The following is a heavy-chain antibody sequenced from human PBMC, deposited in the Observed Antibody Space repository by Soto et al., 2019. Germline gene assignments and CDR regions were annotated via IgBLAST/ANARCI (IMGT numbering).Heavy chain of an antibody. Sequence: SETLSLTCTVSGGSISRYYWSWIRQPPGKGLEWIGYIYYSGSTNYNPSLKSRVTISVDTSKNQFSLKLSSVTATDTAVYYCARDFRPVCGGDCLGQWFDPWGQGTLVTVSS. J-gene: IGHJ5*02. CDR1: GGSISRYY. CDR3: ARDFRPVCGGDCLGQWFDP. D-gene: IGHD2-21*02. CDR2: IYYSGST. V-gene: IGHV4-59*12.